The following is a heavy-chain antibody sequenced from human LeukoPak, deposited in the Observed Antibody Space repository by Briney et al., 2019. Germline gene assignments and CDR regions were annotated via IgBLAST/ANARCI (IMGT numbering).Heavy chain of an antibody. J-gene: IGHJ4*02. V-gene: IGHV4-61*02. CDR1: GGSVNSGNYY. CDR2: IYTSGST. D-gene: IGHD6-13*01. CDR3: TGIAYSSPNY. Sequence: SETLSLTCTVSGGSVNSGNYYWTWIRQPAGKGLEWIGRIYTSGSTNYNPSLKSRVTISVDTSKNQFSLKLSSVTAADTAVYYCTGIAYSSPNYWGQGTLVTVSS.